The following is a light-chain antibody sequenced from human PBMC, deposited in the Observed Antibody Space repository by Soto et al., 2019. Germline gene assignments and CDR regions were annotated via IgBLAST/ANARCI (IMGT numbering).Light chain of an antibody. CDR2: GSS. Sequence: IVLTQSPATLSVSPGEGVTLSCRASQNVGTNLAWYQLKPGLAPRLLIYGSSTRATGIPATFSGSGSGTEFTLTISSLQSEDSAVYYCQRYNNWGLSFGGGTKVELK. CDR1: QNVGTN. V-gene: IGKV3D-15*01. CDR3: QRYNNWGLS. J-gene: IGKJ4*01.